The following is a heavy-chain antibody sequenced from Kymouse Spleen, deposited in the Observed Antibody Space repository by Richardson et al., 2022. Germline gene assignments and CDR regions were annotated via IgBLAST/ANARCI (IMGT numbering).Heavy chain of an antibody. CDR3: AKDTVLWFGELSYYYYYYGMDV. CDR2: ISYDGSNK. V-gene: IGHV3-30*18. Sequence: QVQLVESGGGVVQPGRSLRLSCAASGFTFSSYGMHWVRQAPGKGLEWVAVISYDGSNKYYADSVKGRFTISRDNSKNTLYLQMNSLRAEDTAVYYCAKDTVLWFGELSYYYYYYGMDVWGQGTTVTVSS. CDR1: GFTFSSYG. D-gene: IGHD3-10*01. J-gene: IGHJ6*02.